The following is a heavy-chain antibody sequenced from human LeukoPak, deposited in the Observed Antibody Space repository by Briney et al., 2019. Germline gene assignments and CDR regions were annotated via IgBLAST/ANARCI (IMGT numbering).Heavy chain of an antibody. V-gene: IGHV1-8*01. Sequence: ASVKVSCKASGYTFTSYDINWVRQATGQGLEWMGWMNPNSGNTGYAQKFQGRVTMTRNTSISTAYMELSSLRSEDTAVYYCASRVGYYDSSGSRAEFDPWGQGTLVTVSS. CDR1: GYTFTSYD. CDR3: ASRVGYYDSSGSRAEFDP. J-gene: IGHJ5*02. CDR2: MNPNSGNT. D-gene: IGHD3-22*01.